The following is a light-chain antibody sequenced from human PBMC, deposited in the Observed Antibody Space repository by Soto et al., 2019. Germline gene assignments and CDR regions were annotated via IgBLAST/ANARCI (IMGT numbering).Light chain of an antibody. J-gene: IGLJ1*01. CDR1: SSDFGNYNL. CDR3: CSFTSSNTHV. CDR2: EVN. Sequence: QSALTQPGSVSGSPGQSITISCTGTSSDFGNYNLVSWYQQHPGKVPKLILFEVNKRPSGVSGRFSGSKSGNTASLTISGLQAEDEADYYCCSFTSSNTHVFGTGTKVTVL. V-gene: IGLV2-23*02.